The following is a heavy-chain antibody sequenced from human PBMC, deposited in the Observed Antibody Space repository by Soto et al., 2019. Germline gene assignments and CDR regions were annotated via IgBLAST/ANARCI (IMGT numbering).Heavy chain of an antibody. J-gene: IGHJ4*02. V-gene: IGHV3-23*01. D-gene: IGHD2-21*01. CDR2: VSGSGGST. Sequence: PGGSLRLSCAASGFTFSTYAMSWVRQAPGKGLEWVSAVSGSGGSTYYADSVKGRFTISRDNSKNTLYLQMNSLRAEDTALYYCAKDTTTYCGGDCLDGYFDYWGQGTLVTVSS. CDR3: AKDTTTYCGGDCLDGYFDY. CDR1: GFTFSTYA.